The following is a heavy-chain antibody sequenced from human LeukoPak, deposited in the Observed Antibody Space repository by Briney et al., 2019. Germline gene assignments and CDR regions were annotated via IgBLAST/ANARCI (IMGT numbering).Heavy chain of an antibody. V-gene: IGHV1-2*02. CDR2: INANHGGT. D-gene: IGHD3-22*01. CDR3: ARHRDFDSTGYYYPLFDY. CDR1: GYTFTGYY. J-gene: IGHJ4*02. Sequence: ASVKVSCKASGYTFTGYYLHWVRQAPGQGLEWMGWINANHGGTNYAQQFQGRVTMTRDTSISTAYMEQSRLRSDDAAVYYCARHRDFDSTGYYYPLFDYWGQGTLVTVSS.